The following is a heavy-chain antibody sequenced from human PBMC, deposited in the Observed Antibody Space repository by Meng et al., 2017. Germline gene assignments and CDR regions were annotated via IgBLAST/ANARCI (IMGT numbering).Heavy chain of an antibody. CDR1: GFTSSSDG. V-gene: IGHV3-33*01. CDR3: ARDFGVYSNRNDGLDV. J-gene: IGHJ6*02. Sequence: SLKISCAASGFTSSSDGMHWVRQAPGKGLEWVAVIWNDGSNKYYADSVKGRFTISRDNSKTTLYQQMNSLRAEDTAVYYGARDFGVYSNRNDGLDVWGQGTTVTVSS. CDR2: IWNDGSNK. D-gene: IGHD3-16*01.